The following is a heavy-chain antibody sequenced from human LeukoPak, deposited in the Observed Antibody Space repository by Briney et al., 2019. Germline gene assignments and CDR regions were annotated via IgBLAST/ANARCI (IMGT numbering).Heavy chain of an antibody. CDR1: GFTFSSYE. Sequence: GGSLRLSCTASGFTFSSYEMNWVRQAPGKGLEWISFISSSGTTIYYAASVEGRFIVSRDNARNSLFLEMNSLRAEDTAVYYCAELGITMIGGVWGKGTTVTISS. V-gene: IGHV3-48*03. D-gene: IGHD3-10*02. CDR2: ISSSGTTI. CDR3: AELGITMIGGV. J-gene: IGHJ6*04.